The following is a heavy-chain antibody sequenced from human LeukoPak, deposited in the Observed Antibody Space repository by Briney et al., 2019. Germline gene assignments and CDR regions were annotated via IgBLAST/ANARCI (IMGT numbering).Heavy chain of an antibody. Sequence: PGGSLRLSCAASGFSFRDFWMTWVRQAPGKGLEWVANIKQGGSVKYYVDSVKGRFTISRDDAKSSLYVQMNSLRDEDTAVYYCARFGYSGWNLEYWGQGTLVTVSS. CDR2: IKQGGSVK. CDR3: ARFGYSGWNLEY. D-gene: IGHD5-12*01. J-gene: IGHJ4*02. CDR1: GFSFRDFW. V-gene: IGHV3-7*01.